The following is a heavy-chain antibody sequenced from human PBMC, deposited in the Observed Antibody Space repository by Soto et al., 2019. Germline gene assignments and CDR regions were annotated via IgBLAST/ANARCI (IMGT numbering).Heavy chain of an antibody. CDR1: GFPFSHYA. Sequence: LRLSCTASGFPFSHYAMNWVRQGPGTRLEWVADISGSGDSARYADSVRGRFTISRDNSRDTLYLQMNSLRVDDTAVYYCGKERRGSGWSVCSFWGQGALVTVSS. V-gene: IGHV3-23*01. CDR3: GKERRGSGWSVCSF. J-gene: IGHJ4*02. D-gene: IGHD6-19*01. CDR2: ISGSGDSA.